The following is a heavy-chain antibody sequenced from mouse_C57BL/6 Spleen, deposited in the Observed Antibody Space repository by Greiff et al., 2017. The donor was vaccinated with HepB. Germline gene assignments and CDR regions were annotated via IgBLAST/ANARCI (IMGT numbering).Heavy chain of an antibody. CDR1: GYTFTSYW. Sequence: QVQLQQPGAELVKPGASVKLSCKASGYTFTSYWMHWVKQRPGQGLEWIGMIHPNSGSTNYNEKFKSKATLTVDKSSSTAYMQLSSLTSEDSAVYYCASRRGLRLPPLSYWGQGTTLTVSS. D-gene: IGHD3-2*02. CDR3: ASRRGLRLPPLSY. CDR2: IHPNSGST. J-gene: IGHJ2*01. V-gene: IGHV1-64*01.